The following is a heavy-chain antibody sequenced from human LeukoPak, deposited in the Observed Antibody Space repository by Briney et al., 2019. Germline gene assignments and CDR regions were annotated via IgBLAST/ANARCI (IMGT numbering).Heavy chain of an antibody. Sequence: PGGSLRLSCAASGFTFSGSAMHWVRQASGKGLEWVGRIRSKTNNYATAYAASVEGRFTISRDDSKNTAYLQMNSLKTEDTAVYYCTRHSHDYSNMGFDCWGQGTLVTVSS. CDR3: TRHSHDYSNMGFDC. V-gene: IGHV3-73*01. CDR1: GFTFSGSA. CDR2: IRSKTNNYAT. D-gene: IGHD4-11*01. J-gene: IGHJ4*02.